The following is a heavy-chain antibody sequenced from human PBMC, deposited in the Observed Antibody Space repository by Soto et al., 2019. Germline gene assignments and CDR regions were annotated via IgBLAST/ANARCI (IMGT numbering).Heavy chain of an antibody. D-gene: IGHD6-25*01. CDR1: GFALSNAF. J-gene: IGHJ3*02. V-gene: IGHV3-30*03. Sequence: QVQLAESGGGVVQPGTSLRLSCAASGFALSNAFIHWARQTPGNGLEWVALISVDGKNKHYADSAKGRFTISKDDSENLVFVDVGSLRSEDSAIYYCARETDSSGSAGCFESWGKGTLVTVSS. CDR2: ISVDGKNK. CDR3: ARETDSSGSAGCFES.